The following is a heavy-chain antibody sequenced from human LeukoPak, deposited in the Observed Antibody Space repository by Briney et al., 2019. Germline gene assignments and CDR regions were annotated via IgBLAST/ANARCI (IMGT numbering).Heavy chain of an antibody. CDR3: ARGPGYSGSYYFDY. Sequence: PGGSLRLSCAASGFTFSSYAMTWLRQAPGQGLEWVSTITGSAGGTYYADSVKGRFTISRDNSKNTLYLQMSRLRAEDTAVYYCARGPGYSGSYYFDYWGQGTLVTVSS. CDR2: ITGSAGGT. J-gene: IGHJ4*02. D-gene: IGHD1-26*01. CDR1: GFTFSSYA. V-gene: IGHV3-23*01.